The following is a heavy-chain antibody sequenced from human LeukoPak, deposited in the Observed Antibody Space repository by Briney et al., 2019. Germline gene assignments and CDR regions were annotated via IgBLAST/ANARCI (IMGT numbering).Heavy chain of an antibody. D-gene: IGHD2-15*01. V-gene: IGHV1-24*01. Sequence: ASVKVSRKVSGYTLTELSMHWVRQAPGKGLEWMGGFDPEDGETIYAQKFQGRVTMTEDTSTDTAYMELNSLRSEDTAVYYCATAKVFCSGGSCRNYYFDYWGQGTLVTVSS. CDR2: FDPEDGET. CDR1: GYTLTELS. J-gene: IGHJ4*02. CDR3: ATAKVFCSGGSCRNYYFDY.